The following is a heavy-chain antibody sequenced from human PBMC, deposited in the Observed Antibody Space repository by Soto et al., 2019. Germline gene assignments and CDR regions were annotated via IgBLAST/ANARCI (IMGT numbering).Heavy chain of an antibody. Sequence: GGSLRLSCATSGLTSNTYGMFWVRQAPGKGLEWVAVMSYDGSNKFYADSVKGRFTISRDNSKNTLYLQMNSLRAEDTAVYYCAPSKNIASPFDPWGQGTRVAVSS. J-gene: IGHJ5*02. CDR2: MSYDGSNK. CDR1: GLTSNTYG. CDR3: APSKNIASPFDP. V-gene: IGHV3-30*03. D-gene: IGHD6-6*01.